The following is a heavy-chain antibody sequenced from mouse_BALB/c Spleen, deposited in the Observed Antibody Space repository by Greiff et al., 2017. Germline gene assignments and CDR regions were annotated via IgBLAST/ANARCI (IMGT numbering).Heavy chain of an antibody. CDR2: INPSSGYT. CDR3: ARWGRGPL. Sequence: VQLKESAAELARPGASVKMSCKASGYTFTSYTMDWVKQRPGQGLEWIGYINPSSGYTEYNQKFKDKTTLTADKSSSTAYMQLSSLTSEDSAVYYCARWGRGPLWGQGTTLTVSS. CDR1: GYTFTSYT. J-gene: IGHJ2*01. V-gene: IGHV1-4*02.